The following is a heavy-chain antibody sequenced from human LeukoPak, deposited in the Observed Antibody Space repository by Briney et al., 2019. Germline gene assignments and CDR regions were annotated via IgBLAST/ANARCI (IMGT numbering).Heavy chain of an antibody. CDR1: GGSFSGYY. V-gene: IGHV4-34*01. D-gene: IGHD3-22*01. CDR2: INHSGST. CDR3: ARGYYDSSGYRQVSLDY. J-gene: IGHJ4*02. Sequence: SETLSLTCAVYGGSFSGYYWSWIRQPPGKGLEWIGEINHSGSTNYNPSLKSRVTISVDTPKNQFSLKLSSVTAADTAVYYCARGYYDSSGYRQVSLDYWGQGTLVTVSS.